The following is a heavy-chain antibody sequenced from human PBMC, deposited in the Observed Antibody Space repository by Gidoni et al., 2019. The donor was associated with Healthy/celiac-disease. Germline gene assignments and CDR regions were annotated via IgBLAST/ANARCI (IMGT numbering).Heavy chain of an antibody. D-gene: IGHD4-17*01. CDR1: GASFSGYY. CDR2: INHSGST. V-gene: IGHV4-34*01. Sequence: QVQLQQWGAGLLKPSETLSLTCAVYGASFSGYYWSWIRQPPGKGLEWIGEINHSGSTNYNPSLKSRVTISVDTSKNQFSLKLSSVTAADTAVYYCARGRGTTVVYYYYGMDVWGQGTTVTVSS. CDR3: ARGRGTTVVYYYYGMDV. J-gene: IGHJ6*02.